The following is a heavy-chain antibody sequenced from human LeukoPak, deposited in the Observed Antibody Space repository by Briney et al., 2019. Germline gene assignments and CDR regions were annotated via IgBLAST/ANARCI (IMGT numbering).Heavy chain of an antibody. D-gene: IGHD6-13*01. Sequence: TSETLSLTCTVSGGSISSYYWSWIRQPPGKGLEWIGYIYYGGSTNYNPSLKSRVTISVDTSKNQFSLKLSSVTAADTAVYYCARVGDGSSWPPKSPNDAFDIWGQGTMVTVSS. CDR3: ARVGDGSSWPPKSPNDAFDI. CDR2: IYYGGST. J-gene: IGHJ3*02. V-gene: IGHV4-59*01. CDR1: GGSISSYY.